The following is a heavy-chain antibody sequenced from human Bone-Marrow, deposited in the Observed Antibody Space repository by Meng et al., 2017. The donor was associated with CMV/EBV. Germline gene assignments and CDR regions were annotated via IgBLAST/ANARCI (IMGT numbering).Heavy chain of an antibody. D-gene: IGHD3-22*01. Sequence: GGSLRLSCAASGFTFSSYWMSWVRQAPGKGLEWVANIKQDGSEKYYVDSVKGRFTISRDNAKNSLYLQMNSLRAEDTAVYYCARDRTYYYDSSGYFDYGMDVWGQGTTVTVS. V-gene: IGHV3-7*01. CDR1: GFTFSSYW. CDR3: ARDRTYYYDSSGYFDYGMDV. CDR2: IKQDGSEK. J-gene: IGHJ6*02.